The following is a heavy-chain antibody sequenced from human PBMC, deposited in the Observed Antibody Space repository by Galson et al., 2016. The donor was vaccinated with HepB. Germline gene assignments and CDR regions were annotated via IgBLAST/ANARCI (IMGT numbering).Heavy chain of an antibody. D-gene: IGHD3-10*01. CDR2: ISGDGLTT. CDR3: VKDRVLHYPPGQGDY. Sequence: SLRLSCAASGFTFSFSAYGMHWVRQAPGKGLEYVSAISGDGLTTYYADSVKGRFTISRDNSKNTLSLQMSGLRTGDTAVYYCVKDRVLHYPPGQGDYWGQGTLVTVSS. CDR1: GFTFSFSAYG. J-gene: IGHJ4*02. V-gene: IGHV3-64D*06.